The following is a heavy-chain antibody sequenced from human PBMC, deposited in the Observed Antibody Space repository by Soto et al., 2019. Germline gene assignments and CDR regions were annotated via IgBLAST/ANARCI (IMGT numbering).Heavy chain of an antibody. Sequence: ASVKVPCKASGYSFTGYYLHWVRQAPGQGLEWMGWINPKNGVTKYGQKFQGRLTMTRDTSTSTAYMGLSRLQSDDTAVYYCARGGVIAAPPPYNWIDPWGQGVLVTVSS. V-gene: IGHV1-2*02. CDR2: INPKNGVT. CDR3: ARGGVIAAPPPYNWIDP. CDR1: GYSFTGYY. J-gene: IGHJ5*02. D-gene: IGHD2-21*01.